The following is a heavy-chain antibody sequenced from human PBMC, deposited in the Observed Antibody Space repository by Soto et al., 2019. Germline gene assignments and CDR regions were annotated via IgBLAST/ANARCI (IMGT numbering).Heavy chain of an antibody. Sequence: ESLTISLKGSGYSFTSNWIALVRQMPGKGLEWMGIIYPGDSDTRYSPSFQGQVTISADKFISTAYLQWSSLKASDTAMYYCARQIRVNSVKVFDPWGQGTLVTVSS. CDR3: ARQIRVNSVKVFDP. J-gene: IGHJ5*02. CDR2: IYPGDSDT. CDR1: GYSFTSNW. D-gene: IGHD3-10*01. V-gene: IGHV5-51*01.